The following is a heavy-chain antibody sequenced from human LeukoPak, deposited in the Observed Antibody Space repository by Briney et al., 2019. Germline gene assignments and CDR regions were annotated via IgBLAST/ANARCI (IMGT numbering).Heavy chain of an antibody. D-gene: IGHD3-10*01. CDR2: IIPIFGTA. V-gene: IGHV1-69*05. CDR1: GGTFSSYA. CDR3: ARDGGSGTQDY. J-gene: IGHJ4*02. Sequence: GASVKVSCKASGGTFSSYAISWVRQAPGQGFEWMGRIIPIFGTANYAQKFQGRVTITTDESTSTAYMELSSLRSEDTAVYYCARDGGSGTQDYWGQGTLVTVSS.